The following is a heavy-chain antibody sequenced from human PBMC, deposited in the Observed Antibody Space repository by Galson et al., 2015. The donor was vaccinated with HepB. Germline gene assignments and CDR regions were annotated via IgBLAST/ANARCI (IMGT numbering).Heavy chain of an antibody. CDR1: GYTFTSYA. V-gene: IGHV1-3*01. D-gene: IGHD3-22*01. CDR2: INAGYGNT. Sequence: SVKVSCKASGYTFTSYAMHWVRQAPGQRLEWMGWINAGYGNTNYAQKFQGRVTMTRDTSISTAYMELSRLRSDDTAVYYCARTPLRRNYYDSSGYYLWDYWGQGTLVTVSS. CDR3: ARTPLRRNYYDSSGYYLWDY. J-gene: IGHJ4*02.